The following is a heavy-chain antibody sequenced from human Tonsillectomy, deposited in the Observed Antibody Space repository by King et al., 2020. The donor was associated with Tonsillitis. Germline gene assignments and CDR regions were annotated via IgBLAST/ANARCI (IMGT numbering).Heavy chain of an antibody. Sequence: DVQLVESGAEMKKPGESLEISCKGSGYDFTKFWIAWVRQMPGQGLECMGMVYGGDSDTRYSPSFQGQVIISVDKSNNIAYLQWSSLKASDSAMYYCVRQGRDSALADFWGRGTRVTVSS. V-gene: IGHV5-51*01. CDR2: VYGGDSDT. D-gene: IGHD5-18*01. CDR3: VRQGRDSALADF. CDR1: GYDFTKFW. J-gene: IGHJ4*02.